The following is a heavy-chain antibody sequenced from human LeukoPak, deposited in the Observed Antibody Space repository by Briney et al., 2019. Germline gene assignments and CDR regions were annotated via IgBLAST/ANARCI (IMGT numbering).Heavy chain of an antibody. CDR1: GGSISSSSYY. CDR3: ARAYCGGDCYSSAVDY. Sequence: PSETLSLTCTVSGGSISSSSYYWGWIRQPPGKGLEWIGSIYYSGNTYYNPSLKSRVTISVDTSKNQFSLKLSSVTAADTAVYYCARAYCGGDCYSSAVDYWGQGTLVTVSS. J-gene: IGHJ4*02. D-gene: IGHD2-21*02. V-gene: IGHV4-39*01. CDR2: IYYSGNT.